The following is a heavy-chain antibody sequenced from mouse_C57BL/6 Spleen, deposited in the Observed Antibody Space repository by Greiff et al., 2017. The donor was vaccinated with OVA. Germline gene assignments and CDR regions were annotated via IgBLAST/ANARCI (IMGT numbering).Heavy chain of an antibody. J-gene: IGHJ4*01. CDR2: IYPGDGDT. CDR1: GYAFSSYW. D-gene: IGHD3-2*01. CDR3: ARRQDVYYAMDY. V-gene: IGHV1-80*01. Sequence: QVQLQQSGAELVKPGASVKISCKASGYAFSSYWMNWVKQRPGKGLEWIGQIYPGDGDTNYNGKFKGKATLTADKSSSTAYMQLSSLTSEDSAVYFCARRQDVYYAMDYWGQGTSVTVSS.